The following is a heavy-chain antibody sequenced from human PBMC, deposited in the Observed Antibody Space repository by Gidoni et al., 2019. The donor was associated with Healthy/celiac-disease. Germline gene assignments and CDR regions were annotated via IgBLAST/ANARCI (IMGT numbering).Heavy chain of an antibody. CDR1: GGSISSGGYS. Sequence: QVQLQESGPGLVKPSQTLSLTCTVSGGSISSGGYSWSWIRQHPGKGLEWIGYIYYSGSTYYNPSLKSRVTISVDTSKNQFSLKLSSVTAADTAVYYCARETSGYQTIAEGGGWFDPWGQGTLVTVSS. CDR2: IYYSGST. CDR3: ARETSGYQTIAEGGGWFDP. D-gene: IGHD5-12*01. J-gene: IGHJ5*02. V-gene: IGHV4-31*03.